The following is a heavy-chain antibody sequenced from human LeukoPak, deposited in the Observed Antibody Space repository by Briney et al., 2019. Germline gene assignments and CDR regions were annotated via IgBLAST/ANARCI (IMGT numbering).Heavy chain of an antibody. J-gene: IGHJ5*02. CDR3: AKEGLMVRGVVNWFDP. Sequence: PGGSLRLSCAGSGFMFSKYSMSWVRQAPGKGLEWVSYTSFSTTTIYYAGSVKGRFTVSRDNAKKLLFLQMDSLRAEDTAVYYCAKEGLMVRGVVNWFDPWGQGTLVTVSS. D-gene: IGHD3-10*01. V-gene: IGHV3-48*04. CDR1: GFMFSKYS. CDR2: TSFSTTTI.